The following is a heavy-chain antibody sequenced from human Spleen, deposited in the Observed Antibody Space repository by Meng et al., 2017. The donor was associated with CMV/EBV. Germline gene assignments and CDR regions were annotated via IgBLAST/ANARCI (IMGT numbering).Heavy chain of an antibody. V-gene: IGHV4-61*01. CDR3: ARDGEYSSSSDAFDI. D-gene: IGHD6-6*01. Sequence: SETLSLTCTVSGGSVSSGSYYWSWIRQPPGKGLEWIGYINHSGSTNYNPSLKSRVTISVDMSKNQLSLKLSSVTAADTAVYYCARDGEYSSSSDAFDIWGQGTMVTVSS. CDR2: INHSGST. CDR1: GGSVSSGSYY. J-gene: IGHJ3*02.